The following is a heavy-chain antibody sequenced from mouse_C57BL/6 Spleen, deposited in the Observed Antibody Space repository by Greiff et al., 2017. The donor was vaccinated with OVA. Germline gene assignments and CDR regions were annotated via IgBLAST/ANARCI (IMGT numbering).Heavy chain of an antibody. Sequence: VQLQQSGPELVKPGASVKISCKASGYTFTDYYMNWVKQSHGKSLEWIGDINPNNGGTSYNQKFKGKATLTVDKSSSTAYMELRSLTSEDSAVYYCARGKTAQAFDYWGQGTTLTVSS. J-gene: IGHJ2*01. D-gene: IGHD3-2*02. CDR2: INPNNGGT. CDR3: ARGKTAQAFDY. V-gene: IGHV1-26*01. CDR1: GYTFTDYY.